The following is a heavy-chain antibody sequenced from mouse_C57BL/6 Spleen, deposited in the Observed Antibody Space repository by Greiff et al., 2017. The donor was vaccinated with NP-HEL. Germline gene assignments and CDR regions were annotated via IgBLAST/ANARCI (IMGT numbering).Heavy chain of an antibody. CDR2: ISYDGSN. CDR3: ARGDDGYSFYAMDY. D-gene: IGHD2-3*01. J-gene: IGHJ4*01. CDR1: GYSITSGYY. Sequence: VQLKESGPGLVKPSQSLSLTCSVTGYSITSGYYWNWIRQFPGNKLEWMGYISYDGSNNYNPSLKNRISITRDTSKNQFFLKLNSVTTEDTATYYCARGDDGYSFYAMDYWGQGTSVTVSS. V-gene: IGHV3-6*01.